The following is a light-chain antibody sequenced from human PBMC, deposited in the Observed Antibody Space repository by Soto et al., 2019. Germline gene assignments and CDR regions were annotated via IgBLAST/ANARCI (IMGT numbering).Light chain of an antibody. Sequence: QSALTQPASVSGSPGQSITISCTGTSSDVGGYNYVSWYQQHPGKAPKLMIYDVSNRPLGVSNRFSGSKSGNTASLTISGLQAEDEADYYCSSYTSSSTVVFGGVTKVTVL. CDR2: DVS. CDR1: SSDVGGYNY. CDR3: SSYTSSSTVV. V-gene: IGLV2-14*01. J-gene: IGLJ2*01.